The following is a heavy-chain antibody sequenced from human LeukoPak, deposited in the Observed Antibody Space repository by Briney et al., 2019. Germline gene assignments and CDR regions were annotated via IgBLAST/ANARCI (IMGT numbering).Heavy chain of an antibody. V-gene: IGHV5-51*01. CDR1: GYSFTSHW. D-gene: IGHD2-15*01. Sequence: GESLKISCKGSGYSFTSHWIGWVRQMPGKGLEWMGIIYPSDSDTRYSPSFQGQVTISADKSISTAYLQWSSLKASDTAMYYCARRYCSGGSCSNFDYWGQGTLVTVSS. CDR3: ARRYCSGGSCSNFDY. J-gene: IGHJ4*02. CDR2: IYPSDSDT.